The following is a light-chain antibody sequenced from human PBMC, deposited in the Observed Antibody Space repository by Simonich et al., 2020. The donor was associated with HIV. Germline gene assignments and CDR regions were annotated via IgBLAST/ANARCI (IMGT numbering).Light chain of an antibody. CDR1: QSVSSN. Sequence: EIVMTQSPATLSVSPGERATLSCRACQSVSSNLAWYQQKPGQAPRLLIYDASNRASGIPARFSGSGSGTDFTLTISSLEPEDFAIYYCQQRSNLITFGQGTRLEIK. J-gene: IGKJ5*01. CDR3: QQRSNLIT. V-gene: IGKV3-11*01. CDR2: DAS.